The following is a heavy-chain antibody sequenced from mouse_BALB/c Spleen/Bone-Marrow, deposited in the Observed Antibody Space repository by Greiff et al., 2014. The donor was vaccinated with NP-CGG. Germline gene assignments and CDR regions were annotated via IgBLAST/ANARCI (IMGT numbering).Heavy chain of an antibody. CDR1: GFAFSSYD. J-gene: IGHJ2*01. Sequence: DVHLVESGGGLVKPGGSLKLSCAASGFAFSSYDMSWVRQTPEKRLEWVAFISSGGDNTYYPDTVKGRFTISRDNAKNTLYLQMSSLKSEDTAKYYCARHTLYYYPSDYWGQGTTLAVSS. D-gene: IGHD1-1*01. CDR2: ISSGGDNT. CDR3: ARHTLYYYPSDY. V-gene: IGHV5-12-1*01.